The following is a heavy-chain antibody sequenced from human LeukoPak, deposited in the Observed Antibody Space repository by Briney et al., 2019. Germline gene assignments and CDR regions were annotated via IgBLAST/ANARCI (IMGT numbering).Heavy chain of an antibody. D-gene: IGHD2-15*01. V-gene: IGHV4-30-4*08. Sequence: PSETLSLTCTVSGGPFKWRDHYWSWIRQTPGTGLEWFGHVYDGGRIYYNPPLESRVTISFDTSKSQFSLRLSSVTAADTAVYYCARGRGYGNGIDYWGPGTLVTVSS. CDR1: GGPFKWRDHY. CDR2: VYDGGRI. J-gene: IGHJ4*02. CDR3: ARGRGYGNGIDY.